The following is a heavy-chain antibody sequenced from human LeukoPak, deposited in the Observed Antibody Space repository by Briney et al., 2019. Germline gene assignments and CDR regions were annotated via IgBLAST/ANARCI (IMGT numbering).Heavy chain of an antibody. CDR1: GGSISSHY. CDR2: IYTSGST. D-gene: IGHD3-9*01. Sequence: SSETLSLTCTVSGGSISSHYWSWIRQPAGKGLEWIGRIYTSGSTNYNPSLKSRVTMSVDTSKNQFSLKLSSVTAADTAVYYCAREGNYDMYYYYMDVWGKGTTVTISS. V-gene: IGHV4-4*07. J-gene: IGHJ6*03. CDR3: AREGNYDMYYYYMDV.